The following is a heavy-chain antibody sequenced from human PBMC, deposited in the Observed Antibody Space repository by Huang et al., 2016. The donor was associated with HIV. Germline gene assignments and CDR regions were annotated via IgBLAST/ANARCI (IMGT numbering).Heavy chain of an antibody. CDR3: AKESRWFSDFDH. CDR1: GFKLSGLG. J-gene: IGHJ4*02. CDR2: ISYDGRSQ. D-gene: IGHD2-15*01. V-gene: IGHV3-30*18. Sequence: QVHLVESGGGVVQPGGSLRLSWAASGFKLSGLGMHWVRQAPGKGLEWVAVISYDGRSQFYTDSVKGRFTISRDNSDNTLSLQMKGLRPDDTAVYYCAKESRWFSDFDHWGQGVLVSVSS.